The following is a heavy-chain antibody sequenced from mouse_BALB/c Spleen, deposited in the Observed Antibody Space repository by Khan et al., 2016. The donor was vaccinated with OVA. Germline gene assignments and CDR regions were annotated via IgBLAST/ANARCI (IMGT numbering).Heavy chain of an antibody. V-gene: IGHV1S135*01. CDR1: GYSFTTYY. CDR2: IDPFSGST. CDR3: TRHGYVAWFTY. D-gene: IGHD2-2*01. Sequence: VRPQQSGPELMKPGASVKISCMASGYSFTTYYIHWVMQSHGKSLEWIGYIDPFSGSTTYNQKFKGKATLTVDKSSSTAYIHLSNLTSEDSAVYYCTRHGYVAWFTYWGQGTLVTVSA. J-gene: IGHJ3*01.